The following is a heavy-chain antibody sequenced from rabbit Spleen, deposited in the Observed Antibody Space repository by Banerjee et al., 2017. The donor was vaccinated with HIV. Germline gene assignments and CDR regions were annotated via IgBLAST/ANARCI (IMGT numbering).Heavy chain of an antibody. CDR2: IGGGDTVST. CDR1: ASGLSFSINYY. CDR3: ARDHIVYYSYGYGGYGYADYYGMDL. Sequence: QSLEESGGDLVKPGASLTLTCTASASGLSFSINYYMCWVRQAPGKGLEWIGCIGGGDTVSTYYASWAKGRFTISKSSSTTVTLQMTSLTAADTATYFCARDHIVYYSYGYGGYGYADYYGMDLWGQGTLVTVS. D-gene: IGHD6-1*01. J-gene: IGHJ6*01. V-gene: IGHV1S40*01.